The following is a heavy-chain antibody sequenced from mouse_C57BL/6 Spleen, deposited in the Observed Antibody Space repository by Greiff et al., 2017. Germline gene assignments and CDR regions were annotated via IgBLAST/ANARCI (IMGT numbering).Heavy chain of an antibody. J-gene: IGHJ1*03. D-gene: IGHD1-1*01. CDR3: ARDCGSSYGYFDV. CDR1: GISITTGNYR. V-gene: IGHV3-5*01. Sequence: EVKLMESGPGLVKPSQTVFLTCTVTGISITTGNYRWSWIRQFPGNKLEWIGYIYYSGTITYNPSLTSRTTITRDTPKNQFFLEMNSLTAEDTATYYCARDCGSSYGYFDVWGTGTTVTVSS. CDR2: IYYSGTI.